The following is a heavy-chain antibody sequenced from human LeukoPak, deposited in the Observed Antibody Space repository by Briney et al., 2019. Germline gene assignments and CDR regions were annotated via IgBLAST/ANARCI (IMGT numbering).Heavy chain of an antibody. J-gene: IGHJ4*02. CDR2: IIPIFGTA. Sequence: GASVKVSCKASGGTFSSYAISWVRQAPGQGLEWMGGIIPIFGTANYAQKFQGRVTITADESTSTAYMELSSLRSEDTAVYYCARDGIVVAGPLDYWGQGTLVTVSS. CDR1: GGTFSSYA. V-gene: IGHV1-69*13. CDR3: ARDGIVVAGPLDY. D-gene: IGHD6-19*01.